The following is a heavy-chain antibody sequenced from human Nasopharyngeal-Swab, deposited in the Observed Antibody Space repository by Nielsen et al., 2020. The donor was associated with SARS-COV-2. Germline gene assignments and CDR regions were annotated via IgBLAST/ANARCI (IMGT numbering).Heavy chain of an antibody. CDR1: GGSISSYY. V-gene: IGHV4-59*01. J-gene: IGHJ4*02. CDR2: IYYSGST. Sequence: SETLSLTCTVSGGSISSYYWSWIRQPPGKGLEWIGYIYYSGSTNYNPSLKSRVTISVDTSKNQFSLKLSSVTAADTAVYYCARAGKGAYYYGSGSYYNGGVFDYWGQGTLVTVSS. CDR3: ARAGKGAYYYGSGSYYNGGVFDY. D-gene: IGHD3-10*01.